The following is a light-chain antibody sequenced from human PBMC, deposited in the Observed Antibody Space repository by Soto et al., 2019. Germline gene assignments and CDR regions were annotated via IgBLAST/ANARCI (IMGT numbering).Light chain of an antibody. CDR3: QQYNGYSRT. CDR1: QSIGDS. CDR2: DVS. Sequence: DIHLTQSPSFLSASVGDRVTITCRASQSIGDSLAWYQQKPGKAPYLLISDVSSLERGVPSRFSGSGSGTEFTLTISSMQPDDFATFYCQQYNGYSRTFGQGTKVDI. V-gene: IGKV1-5*01. J-gene: IGKJ1*01.